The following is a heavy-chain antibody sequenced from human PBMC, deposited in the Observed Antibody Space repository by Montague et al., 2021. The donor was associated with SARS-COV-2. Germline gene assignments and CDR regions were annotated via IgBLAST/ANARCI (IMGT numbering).Heavy chain of an antibody. CDR3: ARTTMITFGGVIVPFDY. CDR1: GFSLSTSGMC. Sequence: PALVKPTQTLTLTCTFSGFSLSTSGMCVSWIRQPPGKALEWLARXDWDDDKYYSTSLKSRLTISKDTSKNQVVLTMTNMDPVDTATYYCARTTMITFGGVIVPFDYWGQGTLVTVSS. J-gene: IGHJ4*02. D-gene: IGHD3-16*02. CDR2: XDWDDDK. V-gene: IGHV2-70*11.